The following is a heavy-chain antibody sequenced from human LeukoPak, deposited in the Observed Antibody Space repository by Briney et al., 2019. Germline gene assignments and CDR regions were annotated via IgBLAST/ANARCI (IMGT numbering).Heavy chain of an antibody. V-gene: IGHV4-4*07. CDR2: IYTSGST. CDR1: GGSISSYY. Sequence: SETLSLTCTVSGGSISSYYWSWIRRPAGKGLEWIGRIYTSGSTNYNPSLKSRVTMSVDTSKNQFSLKLSSVTAADTAVYYCATGNYYDSSGYHEADAFDIWGQGTMVTVSS. CDR3: ATGNYYDSSGYHEADAFDI. D-gene: IGHD3-22*01. J-gene: IGHJ3*02.